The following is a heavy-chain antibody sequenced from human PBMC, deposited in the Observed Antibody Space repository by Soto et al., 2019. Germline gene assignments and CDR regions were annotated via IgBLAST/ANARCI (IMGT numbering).Heavy chain of an antibody. J-gene: IGHJ4*02. Sequence: EVQLLESGGDLVQPAGSLRLSCAASGFTFSTYAMSWVRQAPGKGLEWVSAISGSGSSRYYADSAKGRFTISRDNSKNTLFLQLNRLRAEDTAVYYCAKELLRLGESLERYFDYWGQGTLVTVSS. CDR1: GFTFSTYA. V-gene: IGHV3-23*01. CDR3: AKELLRLGESLERYFDY. CDR2: ISGSGSSR. D-gene: IGHD3-10*01.